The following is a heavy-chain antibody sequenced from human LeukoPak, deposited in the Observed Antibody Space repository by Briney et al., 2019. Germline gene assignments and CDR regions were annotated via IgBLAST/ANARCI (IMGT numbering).Heavy chain of an antibody. CDR3: AKHHWGGNSVYYYYYGMDV. D-gene: IGHD4-23*01. J-gene: IGHJ6*02. CDR1: GYSFTSYW. V-gene: IGHV5-51*01. CDR2: IYPGDSDT. Sequence: GESLKISCKGSGYSFTSYWIGWVRQMPGKGLEWMGIIYPGDSDTRYSPSFQGQVTISADKSISTAYLQWSSLKASDTAMYYCAKHHWGGNSVYYYYYGMDVWGQGTTVTVSS.